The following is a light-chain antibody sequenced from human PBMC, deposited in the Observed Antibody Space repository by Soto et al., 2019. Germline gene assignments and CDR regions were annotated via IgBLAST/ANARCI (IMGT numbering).Light chain of an antibody. CDR3: SSYTSGSTLV. CDR2: EVS. CDR1: SSDVGGYNY. Sequence: QSALTQPASVSGSPGKSITISCTGTSSDVGGYNYVSWYQQHPGKAPKLMIYEVSNRPSGVSNRFSGSKSGNTASLTISGLQAEDEADYYCSSYTSGSTLVFGGGTKVTGL. J-gene: IGLJ3*02. V-gene: IGLV2-14*01.